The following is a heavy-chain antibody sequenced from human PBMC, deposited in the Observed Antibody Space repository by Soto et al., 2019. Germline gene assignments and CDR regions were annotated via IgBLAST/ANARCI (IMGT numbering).Heavy chain of an antibody. J-gene: IGHJ4*02. CDR1: GYNFTSYG. CDR3: ASDYSYGMFGY. V-gene: IGHV1-18*01. D-gene: IGHD5-18*01. Sequence: QVQLVQSGAEVKKPGASVKVSCKASGYNFTSYGISWVRQAPGQGLEWMGGISTYNGNTNSAQKLQGRVTMTTDTPTSISYLELRSLRSDDTAVYYCASDYSYGMFGYWGQGTLVTVSS. CDR2: ISTYNGNT.